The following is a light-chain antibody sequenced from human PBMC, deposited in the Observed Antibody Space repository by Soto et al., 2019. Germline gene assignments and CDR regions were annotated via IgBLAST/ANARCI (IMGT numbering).Light chain of an antibody. Sequence: DIRMTQSPSSLSASVGDRVTITCRASASISNYLNWYQQTPGKAPNLLIYAAPSLQSGVPSRFSGSGSGTDFTLTISNLQPEDFATYYCQQSYITPWTFGQGTKVDNK. CDR1: ASISNY. CDR2: AAP. J-gene: IGKJ1*01. V-gene: IGKV1-39*01. CDR3: QQSYITPWT.